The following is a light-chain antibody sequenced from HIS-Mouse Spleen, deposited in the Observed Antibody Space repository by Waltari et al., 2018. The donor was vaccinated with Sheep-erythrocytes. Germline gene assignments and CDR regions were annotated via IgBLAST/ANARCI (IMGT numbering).Light chain of an antibody. CDR1: KLGDKY. CDR3: QAWDSSTAV. J-gene: IGLJ2*01. CDR2: HDS. V-gene: IGLV3-1*01. Sequence: SYELTQPPSVSVSPGQTASITCSGDKLGDKYACWYQQKPGQSPVLVIYHDSKRPSGIPERFSGSHSGNTATLTISGTQAMDEADYYCQAWDSSTAVFGGGTKLTVL.